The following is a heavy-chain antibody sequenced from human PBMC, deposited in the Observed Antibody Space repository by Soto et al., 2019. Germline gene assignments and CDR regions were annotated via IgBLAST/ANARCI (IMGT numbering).Heavy chain of an antibody. J-gene: IGHJ4*02. CDR2: ISYDGDHE. Sequence: ASGFTFSNYGLHWVRQAPGRGLEWLAVISYDGDHEYYADSVKGRFTISRDKSKNTVSLEMNSLRSEDTAVYYCARAPYYYDSSGYYPYYFDYWGQGTLVTVSS. CDR1: GFTFSNYG. D-gene: IGHD3-22*01. V-gene: IGHV3-30*03. CDR3: ARAPYYYDSSGYYPYYFDY.